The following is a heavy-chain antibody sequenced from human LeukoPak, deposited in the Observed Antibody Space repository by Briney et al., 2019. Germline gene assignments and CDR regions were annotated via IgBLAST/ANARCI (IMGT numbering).Heavy chain of an antibody. CDR3: ARHSLIGTTPFDY. CDR2: INPSGGTT. D-gene: IGHD1-20*01. V-gene: IGHV1-46*01. Sequence: ASVKVSCKASGYTFISFYMHWVRQAPGQGLEWMGVINPSGGTTAYAQQFQGRVTMTRDTSTSTVYMELSSLRSEDTAVYYCARHSLIGTTPFDYWGQGTLVTVSS. J-gene: IGHJ4*02. CDR1: GYTFISFY.